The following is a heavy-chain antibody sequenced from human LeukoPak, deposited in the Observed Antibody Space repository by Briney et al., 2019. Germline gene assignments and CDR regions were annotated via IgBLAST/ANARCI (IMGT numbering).Heavy chain of an antibody. J-gene: IGHJ4*02. Sequence: GGSLTLSCATSGFTFSSYEWNWVRQPPGKGLEWLSYISTTDTTKYYADSVKGRFTISRDNAKNSLFLHVNSLRVEDTALYYCARETLHCGGHCLDYWGQGTLVTVSS. CDR2: ISTTDTTK. CDR3: ARETLHCGGHCLDY. CDR1: GFTFSSYE. V-gene: IGHV3-48*03. D-gene: IGHD2-21*02.